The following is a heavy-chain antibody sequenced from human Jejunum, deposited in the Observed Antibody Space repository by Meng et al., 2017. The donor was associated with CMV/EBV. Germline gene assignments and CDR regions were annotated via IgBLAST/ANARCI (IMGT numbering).Heavy chain of an antibody. CDR1: GIAFSTYS. V-gene: IGHV3-30*02. J-gene: IGHJ4*02. CDR3: AKGWKGTYYFDY. D-gene: IGHD1-1*01. CDR2: IHYDRTTK. Sequence: AASGIAFSTYSMHWVRQVPGRGLEWVAFIHYDRTTKDYLDSVRDRFTISRDNSKNTLYLQMSSLRAEDTAVYYCAKGWKGTYYFDYWGQGTLVTVSS.